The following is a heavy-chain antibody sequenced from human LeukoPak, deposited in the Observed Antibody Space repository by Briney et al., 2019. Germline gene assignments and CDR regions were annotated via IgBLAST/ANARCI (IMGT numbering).Heavy chain of an antibody. CDR1: GYTFTSYG. CDR3: ARTLFDYSSSWYWDPEAVDY. Sequence: AASVKVSCKASGYTFTSYGISWVRQAPGQGLEWMGWISAYNGNTNYAQKLQGRVTMTTDTSTSTAYMELRSLRSDDTAVYYCARTLFDYSSSWYWDPEAVDYWGQGTLVTVSS. V-gene: IGHV1-18*01. CDR2: ISAYNGNT. D-gene: IGHD6-13*01. J-gene: IGHJ4*02.